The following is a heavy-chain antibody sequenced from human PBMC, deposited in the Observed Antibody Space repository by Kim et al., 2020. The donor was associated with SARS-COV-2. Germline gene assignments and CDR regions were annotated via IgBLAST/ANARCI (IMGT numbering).Heavy chain of an antibody. D-gene: IGHD2-2*01. Sequence: SVKVSCKASGGTFSSYAISWVRQAPGQGLEWMGGIIPIFGTTNYAQKFQGRVTITADESTSTAYMELSSLRSEDTAVYYCARDSTFGSSDHYRGYWGQGTLVTVSS. V-gene: IGHV1-69*13. CDR2: IIPIFGTT. J-gene: IGHJ4*02. CDR1: GGTFSSYA. CDR3: ARDSTFGSSDHYRGY.